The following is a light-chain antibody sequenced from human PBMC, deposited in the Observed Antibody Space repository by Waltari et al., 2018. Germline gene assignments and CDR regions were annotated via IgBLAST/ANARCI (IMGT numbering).Light chain of an antibody. V-gene: IGLV2-23*02. CDR1: SSDVGAYNI. CDR2: EVS. J-gene: IGLJ2*01. CDR3: CSYAGSFRI. Sequence: QSALTQPASVSGSPGQSITISCTGTSSDVGAYNIVSWYQQYPGKAPKLMIYEVSNRPSGVSNRFSGSKSGNTASLTISGLQPEDEADYYCCSYAGSFRIFGGGTKLTVL.